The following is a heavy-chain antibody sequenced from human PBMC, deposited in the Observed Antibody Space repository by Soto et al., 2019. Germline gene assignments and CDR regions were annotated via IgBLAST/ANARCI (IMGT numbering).Heavy chain of an antibody. CDR2: ISQSGNT. CDR3: ARAPKVSGSSQTRPDF. Sequence: SATPSLTCSIYSGSFSGYYWSWIRPPPGKGLEWIGEISQSGNTNYSPSLKSRVSISIDTSKKQFSLNLASVSAADTAVYYCARAPKVSGSSQTRPDFWGQGTLVTVSS. CDR1: SGSFSGYY. D-gene: IGHD6-6*01. V-gene: IGHV4-34*01. J-gene: IGHJ4*02.